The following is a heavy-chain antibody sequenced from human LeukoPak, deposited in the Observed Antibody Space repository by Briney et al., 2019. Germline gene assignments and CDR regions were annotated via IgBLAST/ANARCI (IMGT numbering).Heavy chain of an antibody. V-gene: IGHV1-3*01. J-gene: IGHJ3*02. CDR2: INAGNGNT. Sequence: ASVKVSCKASGYTFTSYAMHWVRQAPGQGLEWMGWINAGNGNTKYSQKFQGRVTITRDTSASTAYMELSSLRSEDTAVYYCASPRYSTVRGEGLRAFDIWGQGTMVTVSS. CDR1: GYTFTSYA. CDR3: ASPRYSTVRGEGLRAFDI. D-gene: IGHD3-10*02.